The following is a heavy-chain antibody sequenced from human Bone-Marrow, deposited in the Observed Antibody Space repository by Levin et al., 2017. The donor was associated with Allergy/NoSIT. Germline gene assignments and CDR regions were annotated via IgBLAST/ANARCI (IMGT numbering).Heavy chain of an antibody. CDR2: VSHSGIT. J-gene: IGHJ3*02. CDR3: ARGITVFGVVLAVNDAFDI. V-gene: IGHV4-31*03. CDR1: GGSISSGVYF. Sequence: TSETLSLTCTVSGGSISSGVYFWSWIRQLPGKGLEWIGYVSHSGITFYNQSLKSRVTISGDTSKSLFSLNLSSVTAADTAVYYCARGITVFGVVLAVNDAFDIWGQGTMVTVSS. D-gene: IGHD3-3*01.